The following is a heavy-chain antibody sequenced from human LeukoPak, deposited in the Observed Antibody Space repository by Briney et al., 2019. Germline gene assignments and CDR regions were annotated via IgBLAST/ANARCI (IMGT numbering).Heavy chain of an antibody. CDR2: IYYSGST. CDR3: ARLQVHCGGDCYTRWFDP. CDR1: GGSVSSYY. D-gene: IGHD2-21*02. Sequence: SETLSLTCTVSGGSVSSYYWSWIRQPPGKGLEWIAYIYYSGSTKYNPSLKSRVIISLDRSKNQFSLKLRSVTAADTAVYYCARLQVHCGGDCYTRWFDPWGQGTLVTISS. V-gene: IGHV4-59*08. J-gene: IGHJ5*02.